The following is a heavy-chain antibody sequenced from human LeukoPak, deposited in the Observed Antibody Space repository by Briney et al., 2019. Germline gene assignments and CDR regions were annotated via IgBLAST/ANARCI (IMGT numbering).Heavy chain of an antibody. D-gene: IGHD3-22*01. CDR2: VSYTGRS. CDR3: ARLLDNDISGDPDPFDV. J-gene: IGHJ3*01. CDR1: GGSLSGHY. Sequence: SETLSLTCTVSGGSLSGHYWSWIRQPPGKRREWIGYVSYTGRSKYNPSLQRGVTISIDTSKSQFSLQLPSVTSADTAVYSCARLLDNDISGDPDPFDVWGQGTTVIVSS. V-gene: IGHV4-59*11.